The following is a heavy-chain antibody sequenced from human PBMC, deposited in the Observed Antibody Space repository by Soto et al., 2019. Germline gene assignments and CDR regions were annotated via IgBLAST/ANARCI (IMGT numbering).Heavy chain of an antibody. CDR3: AKVGPYGSGSYYNKEAFDI. Sequence: GGSLRLSCAASGFTFSSYAMSWVRQAPGKGLEWVSAISGSGGSTYYADSVKGRFTISRDNSKNTLYLQMNSLRAEDTAVYYCAKVGPYGSGSYYNKEAFDIWGQGTMVTVSS. J-gene: IGHJ3*02. V-gene: IGHV3-23*01. CDR1: GFTFSSYA. CDR2: ISGSGGST. D-gene: IGHD3-10*01.